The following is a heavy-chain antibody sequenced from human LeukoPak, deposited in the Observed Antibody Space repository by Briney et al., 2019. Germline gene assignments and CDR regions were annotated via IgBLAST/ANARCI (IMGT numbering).Heavy chain of an antibody. CDR3: ARVSEIYRGEGAFDI. V-gene: IGHV3-7*01. D-gene: IGHD3-10*01. J-gene: IGHJ3*02. Sequence: QSGGSLRLSCAASGFTFSSYGMTWVRQAPGKALEWVANIKKDGSDKYYVDSVRGRFTISRDNAKNSLYLQMNSLRAEDTAVYYYARVSEIYRGEGAFDIWGQGTMVTVSS. CDR2: IKKDGSDK. CDR1: GFTFSSYG.